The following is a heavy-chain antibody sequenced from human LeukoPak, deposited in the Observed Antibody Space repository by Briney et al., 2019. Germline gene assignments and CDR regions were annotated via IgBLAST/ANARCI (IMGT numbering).Heavy chain of an antibody. J-gene: IGHJ6*03. CDR1: GFTFNSYS. CDR3: ARRGSGCSSSISYCYMDV. Sequence: TGGSLRLSCAASGFTFNSYSMNWVRQAPGKGLEWVSSISSSSSYIYYADSVKGRFTISRDNAKNSLYLQMNSLRAEDTAVYYCARRGSGCSSSISYCYMDVWGKGTTVTVSS. D-gene: IGHD6-19*01. CDR2: ISSSSSYI. V-gene: IGHV3-21*01.